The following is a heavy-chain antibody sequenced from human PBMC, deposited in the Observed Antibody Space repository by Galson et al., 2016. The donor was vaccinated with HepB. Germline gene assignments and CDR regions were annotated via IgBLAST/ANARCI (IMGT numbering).Heavy chain of an antibody. Sequence: SVKVSCKASGGTFSSSLISWVRQAPGQGLEWMGRITPIFGVTNYAQKFQGRVTITADNSPSTAYMELSSLRSEDTAVYYCARIFCSGGNCPEWFDPWGQGTLVTVSS. J-gene: IGHJ5*02. CDR2: ITPIFGVT. CDR1: GGTFSSSL. CDR3: ARIFCSGGNCPEWFDP. V-gene: IGHV1-69*02. D-gene: IGHD2-15*01.